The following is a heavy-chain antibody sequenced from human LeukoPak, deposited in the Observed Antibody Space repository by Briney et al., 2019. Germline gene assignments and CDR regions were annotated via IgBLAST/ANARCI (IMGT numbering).Heavy chain of an antibody. V-gene: IGHV1-8*01. D-gene: IGHD6-13*01. CDR2: MNPNSGNT. J-gene: IGHJ4*02. CDR1: GYTFTSYD. CDR3: ARDQPSWYVRVFDY. Sequence: ASVKVSCKASGYTFTSYDINWVRQATGEGLEWMGWMNPNSGNTGYAQKFQGRVTMTRNTSISTAYMELSSLRSEDTAVYYCARDQPSWYVRVFDYWGQGTLVTVSS.